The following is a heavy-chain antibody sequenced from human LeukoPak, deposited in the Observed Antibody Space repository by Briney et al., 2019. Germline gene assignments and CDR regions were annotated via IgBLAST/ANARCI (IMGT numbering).Heavy chain of an antibody. V-gene: IGHV4-59*01. CDR3: ARSHPTGGLTVDY. CDR1: GGSISSYY. J-gene: IGHJ4*02. CDR2: IYYSGST. Sequence: SETLSLTCTASGGSISSYYWSWIRQPPGKGLEWIGYIYYSGSTNYNPSLKSRVTISVDTSKNQFSLKLSSVTAADTAVYYCARSHPTGGLTVDYWGQGTLVTVSS. D-gene: IGHD3-16*01.